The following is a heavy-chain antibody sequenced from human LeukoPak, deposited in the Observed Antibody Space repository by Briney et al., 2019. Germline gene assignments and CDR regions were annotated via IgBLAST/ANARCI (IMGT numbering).Heavy chain of an antibody. CDR3: ARDQLDIVVVPAAMRDYYYYMDV. J-gene: IGHJ6*03. Sequence: GASVKVSCKASGGTFSSYAISWVRQAPGQGLEWMGRIIPIFGIANYAQKFQGRVTITTDESTSTAYMELSSLRSEDTAVYYCARDQLDIVVVPAAMRDYYYYMDVWGKGTTVTVSS. CDR2: IIPIFGIA. D-gene: IGHD2-2*03. CDR1: GGTFSSYA. V-gene: IGHV1-69*05.